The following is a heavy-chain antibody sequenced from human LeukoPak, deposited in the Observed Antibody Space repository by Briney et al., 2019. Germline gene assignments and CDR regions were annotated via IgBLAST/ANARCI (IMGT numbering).Heavy chain of an antibody. D-gene: IGHD1-7*01. V-gene: IGHV3-48*03. Sequence: GGSLRLXCAASGFSISSYEMSWVRQAPGKGLEWVSYISSSGSTRYYADSVKGRFTISRDNAKNSLYLRMNSLRAEDTAVYYCARVELAPYYYYMDVWGKGTTVTVSS. J-gene: IGHJ6*03. CDR1: GFSISSYE. CDR2: ISSSGSTR. CDR3: ARVELAPYYYYMDV.